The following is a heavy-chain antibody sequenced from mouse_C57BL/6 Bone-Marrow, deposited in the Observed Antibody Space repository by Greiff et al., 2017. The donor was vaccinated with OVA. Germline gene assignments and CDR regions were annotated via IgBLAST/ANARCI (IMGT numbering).Heavy chain of an antibody. CDR3: ARDDSNYCDY. CDR2: IYPGSGST. Sequence: QVHVKQPGAELVKPGASVKMSCKASGYTFTSYWITWVKQRPGQGLEWIGDIYPGSGSTNYNEKFKSKATLTVDTSSSTAYMQLSSLTSEDSAVYYGARDDSNYCDYWGKGTTLTVSS. D-gene: IGHD2-4*01. CDR1: GYTFTSYW. V-gene: IGHV1-55*01. J-gene: IGHJ2*01.